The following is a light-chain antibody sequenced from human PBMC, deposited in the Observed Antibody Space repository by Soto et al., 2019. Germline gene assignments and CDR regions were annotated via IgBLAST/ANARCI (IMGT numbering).Light chain of an antibody. CDR3: LQDYNYPIT. J-gene: IGKJ5*01. CDR1: QSITTW. Sequence: DIQMTQSPSTVSAYVGDSVTITCRASQSITTWLAWYQQRPGKAPKLLIYDVSSLQSGVPSRFSGSGSGTEFTLTISSLLPDDFATYYCLQDYNYPITFGQGTRLEIK. V-gene: IGKV1-5*01. CDR2: DVS.